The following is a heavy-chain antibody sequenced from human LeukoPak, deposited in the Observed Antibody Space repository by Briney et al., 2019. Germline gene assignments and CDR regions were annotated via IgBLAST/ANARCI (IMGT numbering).Heavy chain of an antibody. CDR3: ARGDIAAAAPNYGMDV. Sequence: ASVKVSCKASGYTFTSYAMNWVRQAPGQGLEWMGWINTNTGNPTYAQGFTGRFVFSLDTSVSTAYLQISSLKAEDTAVYYCARGDIAAAAPNYGMDVWGQGTTVTVSS. J-gene: IGHJ6*02. D-gene: IGHD6-13*01. CDR1: GYTFTSYA. V-gene: IGHV7-4-1*02. CDR2: INTNTGNP.